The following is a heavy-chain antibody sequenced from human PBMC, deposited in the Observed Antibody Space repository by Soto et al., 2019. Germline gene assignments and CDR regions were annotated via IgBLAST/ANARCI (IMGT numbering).Heavy chain of an antibody. J-gene: IGHJ6*02. D-gene: IGHD5-18*01. CDR3: AKDNRIQLWLRVYYYGMDV. V-gene: IGHV3-30*18. CDR2: ISYDGSNK. Sequence: QVLLVESGGGVVQPGRSLRLSCAASGFTFSSYGMHWVRQAPGKGLEWVAVISYDGSNKYYADSVKGRFTISRDNSKNTLYLQMNRMRAEETAVYYCAKDNRIQLWLRVYYYGMDVWGQGTTVTVSS. CDR1: GFTFSSYG.